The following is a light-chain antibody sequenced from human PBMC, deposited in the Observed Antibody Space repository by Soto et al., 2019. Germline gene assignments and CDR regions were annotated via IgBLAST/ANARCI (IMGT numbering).Light chain of an antibody. CDR1: SSDVGAYDS. V-gene: IGLV2-14*03. CDR3: SSYTSDSSYV. CDR2: GVS. Sequence: QSVLTQPASVSGSPGQSIAISCTGSSSDVGAYDSVCWYQQHPGKAPKLIIFGVSNRPSGVSNRFSGYKSGNTASLTISGLQAEDEADYYCSSYTSDSSYVFGTGTKLNVL. J-gene: IGLJ1*01.